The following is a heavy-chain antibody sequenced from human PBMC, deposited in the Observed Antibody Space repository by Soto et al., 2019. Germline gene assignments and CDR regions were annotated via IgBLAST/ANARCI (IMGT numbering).Heavy chain of an antibody. Sequence: SETLSLTCTVSGGSISSYYWSWIRQPPGKGLEWIGYIYYSGSTNYNPSLKSRVTISVDTSKNQFSLKLSSVTAADTAVYYCATHETPLRFLEWTEPFDYWGQGTLVTVSS. D-gene: IGHD3-3*01. CDR2: IYYSGST. J-gene: IGHJ4*02. V-gene: IGHV4-59*01. CDR1: GGSISSYY. CDR3: ATHETPLRFLEWTEPFDY.